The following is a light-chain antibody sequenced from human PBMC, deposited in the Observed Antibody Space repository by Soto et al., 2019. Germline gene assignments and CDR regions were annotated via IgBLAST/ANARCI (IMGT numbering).Light chain of an antibody. CDR3: QQYNRYPLT. Sequence: DILMTQSPSTLSASPGERATISCRASQSISSWLAWYQQKPGQAPRLLIYDASSWASGVPARFSGSGSGTEFTLTISSLQPDDVAAYYCQQYNRYPLTFGQGTKVEIK. V-gene: IGKV1-5*01. J-gene: IGKJ1*01. CDR1: QSISSW. CDR2: DAS.